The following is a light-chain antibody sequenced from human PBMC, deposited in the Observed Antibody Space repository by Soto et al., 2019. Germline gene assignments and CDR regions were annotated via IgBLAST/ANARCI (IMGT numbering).Light chain of an antibody. J-gene: IGKJ1*01. CDR2: GAS. CDR3: QQYGSSPGT. CDR1: QSVSSSY. V-gene: IGKV3-20*01. Sequence: EIVLTQSPGTLSLSPGERATLSCRASQSVSSSYLAWYKQKPGKAPRLLIYGASSRASGIPDRFSGSGSGTDVTLTISRLEPEDFVVYSCQQYGSSPGTFGQGTKVEIK.